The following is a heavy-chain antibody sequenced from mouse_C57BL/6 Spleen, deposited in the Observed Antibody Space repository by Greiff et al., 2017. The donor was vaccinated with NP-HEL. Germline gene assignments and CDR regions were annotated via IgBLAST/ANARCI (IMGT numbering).Heavy chain of an antibody. CDR2: INPSTGGT. J-gene: IGHJ4*01. CDR3: ARWGYDYYAMDY. Sequence: VQLQQSGPELVKPGASVKISCKASGYSFTGYYMNWVKQSPEKSLEWIGEINPSTGGTTYNQKFKGKATLTVDKSSSTAYMQLKSLTSEDSAVYYCARWGYDYYAMDYWGQGTSVTVSS. V-gene: IGHV1-42*01. CDR1: GYSFTGYY.